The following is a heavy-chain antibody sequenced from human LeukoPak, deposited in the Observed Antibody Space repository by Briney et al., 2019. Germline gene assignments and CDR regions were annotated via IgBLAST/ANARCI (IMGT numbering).Heavy chain of an antibody. D-gene: IGHD6-19*01. Sequence: GGSLRLSCAASGFTFSNYGMHWVRQAPGKGLEWVAVIWYDGSNKYYADSVKGRFTISRDNSKNTLYLQMSSLRAEDTAVYYCARDRIAVAGTYWFDPWGQGTLVTVSS. CDR1: GFTFSNYG. CDR3: ARDRIAVAGTYWFDP. V-gene: IGHV3-33*01. CDR2: IWYDGSNK. J-gene: IGHJ5*02.